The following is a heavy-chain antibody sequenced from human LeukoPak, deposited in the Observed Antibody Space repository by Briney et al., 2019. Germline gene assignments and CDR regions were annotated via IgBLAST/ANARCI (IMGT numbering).Heavy chain of an antibody. J-gene: IGHJ4*02. V-gene: IGHV3-23*01. Sequence: GGSLRLSCAASGFTFSSYAMSWVRQAPGKGLERVSAISGSGGSTYYADSVKGRFTISRDNSKNTLYLQMNSLRAEDTAVYYCAKAYDILTGYYMTGDNYFDYWGQGTLVTVSS. CDR2: ISGSGGST. CDR3: AKAYDILTGYYMTGDNYFDY. D-gene: IGHD3-9*01. CDR1: GFTFSSYA.